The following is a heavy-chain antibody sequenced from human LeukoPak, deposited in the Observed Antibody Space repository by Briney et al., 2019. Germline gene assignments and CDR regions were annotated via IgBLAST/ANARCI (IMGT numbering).Heavy chain of an antibody. V-gene: IGHV3-21*01. CDR3: ARDLGYYDILGYFDY. CDR2: ISSSSTYI. CDR1: GFTFSAYT. J-gene: IGHJ4*02. D-gene: IGHD3-9*01. Sequence: GGSLRLSCVASGFTFSAYTMNWVRQAPGKGLEWVSFISSSSTYIYYADSLKGRFTISRDNSKNTLYLQMNSLRAEDTAVYYCARDLGYYDILGYFDYWGQGTLVTVSS.